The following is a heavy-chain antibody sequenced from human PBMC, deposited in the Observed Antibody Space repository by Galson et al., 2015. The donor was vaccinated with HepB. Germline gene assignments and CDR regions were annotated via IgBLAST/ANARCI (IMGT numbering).Heavy chain of an antibody. V-gene: IGHV3-30-3*01. CDR2: ISYDGSNK. CDR3: ARINWNYPAPTHADAFDI. J-gene: IGHJ3*02. Sequence: SLRLSCAASGFTFSNTWMSWVRQAPGKGLEWVAVISYDGSNKNYADSVKGRFTISRDNSKNTLYLQMNSLRAEDTAVYYCARINWNYPAPTHADAFDIWGQGTMVTVSS. CDR1: GFTFSNTW. D-gene: IGHD1-7*01.